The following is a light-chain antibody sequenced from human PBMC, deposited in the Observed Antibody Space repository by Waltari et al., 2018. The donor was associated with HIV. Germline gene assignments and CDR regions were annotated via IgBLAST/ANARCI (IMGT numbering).Light chain of an antibody. CDR3: QQSSTWPRALT. V-gene: IGKV3-11*01. CDR2: DAS. CDR1: QSVSSY. J-gene: IGKJ4*01. Sequence: EIVLTQSPATLSLSPGERATLSCRASQSVSSYLAWYQQKPGQAPRLLIYDASNRDTGIPARFSGSGSGTDFTLTIRSLEPEDFAVYYCQQSSTWPRALTFGGGTKVQIK.